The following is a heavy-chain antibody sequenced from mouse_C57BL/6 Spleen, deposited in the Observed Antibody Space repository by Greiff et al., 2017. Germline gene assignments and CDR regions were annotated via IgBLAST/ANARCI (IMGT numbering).Heavy chain of an antibody. Sequence: VQLQQSGAELVKPGASVKLSCTASGFNIQDYYMHWVKQRTEQGLEWIGRIDPEDGETKYAPNFPGKATITADTSSNTAYLQLSSLTSEDTAVYYCARNGYYFDYWGQDATLTVSS. CDR3: ARNGYYFDY. J-gene: IGHJ2*01. D-gene: IGHD2-2*01. CDR2: IDPEDGET. CDR1: GFNIQDYY. V-gene: IGHV14-2*01.